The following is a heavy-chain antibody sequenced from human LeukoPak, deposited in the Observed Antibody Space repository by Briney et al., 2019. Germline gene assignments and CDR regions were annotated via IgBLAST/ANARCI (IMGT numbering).Heavy chain of an antibody. CDR3: AAAVAGNGHFVS. V-gene: IGHV1-46*01. D-gene: IGHD6-25*01. J-gene: IGHJ4*02. Sequence: ASVKVSCKASGYTFTSYYMHWVPQAPGQGLEWVGIINPSGGSTSYAQKFQGRVTMTRDTSTSSVYMELSSLRSEDTAVYYCAAAVAGNGHFVSWGQGNLVTVSS. CDR1: GYTFTSYY. CDR2: INPSGGST.